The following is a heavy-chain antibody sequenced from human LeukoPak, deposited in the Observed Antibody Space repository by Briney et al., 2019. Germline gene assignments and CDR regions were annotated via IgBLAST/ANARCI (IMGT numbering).Heavy chain of an antibody. CDR2: IRYDGSNK. CDR3: ANENGGPDY. CDR1: GFTFSSYD. D-gene: IGHD3-10*01. J-gene: IGHJ4*02. Sequence: HPGGSLRLSCAASGFTFSSYDMHWVRQAPGKGLEWVAFIRYDGSNKYYADSVKGRFIIPRDNSKDTLYLQMSSGRAEDTAVYYWANENGGPDYWGQGTLVTVSS. V-gene: IGHV3-30*02.